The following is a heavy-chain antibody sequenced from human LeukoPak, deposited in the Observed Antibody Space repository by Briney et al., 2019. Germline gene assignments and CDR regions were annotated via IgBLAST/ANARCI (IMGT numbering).Heavy chain of an antibody. Sequence: GGSLRLSCAASGFTVSTNYMNWVRQAPGKGLEWVSVIYSAGSTYYADSVKGRFTISRDNSKNTLYLQMNSLRAEDTAVYYCARNRVTTFIFRDYYYYGMDVWGQGTTVTVSS. V-gene: IGHV3-53*01. CDR1: GFTVSTNY. CDR2: IYSAGST. J-gene: IGHJ6*02. CDR3: ARNRVTTFIFRDYYYYGMDV. D-gene: IGHD4-17*01.